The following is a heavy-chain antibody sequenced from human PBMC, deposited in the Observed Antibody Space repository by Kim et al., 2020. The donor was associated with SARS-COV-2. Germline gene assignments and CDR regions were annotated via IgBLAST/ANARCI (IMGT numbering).Heavy chain of an antibody. CDR1: GFTFSSYA. CDR2: ISYDGSNN. D-gene: IGHD1-26*01. Sequence: GGSLRLSCAASGFTFSSYAMHWVRQAPGKGLEWVAVISYDGSNNYYADSVKGRFTISRANSKNTLYLQMNSQRAEDKAVSYYARTYSGSYSGCFDYWGQGTLVTVSS. J-gene: IGHJ4*02. V-gene: IGHV3-30-3*01. CDR3: ARTYSGSYSGCFDY.